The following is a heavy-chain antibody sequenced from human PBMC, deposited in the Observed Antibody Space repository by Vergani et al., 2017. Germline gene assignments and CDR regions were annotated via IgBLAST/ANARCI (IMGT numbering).Heavy chain of an antibody. CDR1: GFTFSSYW. V-gene: IGHV3-7*01. Sequence: EVQLVESGGGLVQPGGSLRLSCAASGFTFSSYWMSWVRQAPGKGLEWVANIKQDGSEKYYVDSVKGRFTISRDNAKNSLYLQMNSLRAEDTAVYYCARGYCSGGSCYYRVPSFDYWGQGTLVTVSS. D-gene: IGHD2-15*01. CDR3: ARGYCSGGSCYYRVPSFDY. J-gene: IGHJ4*02. CDR2: IKQDGSEK.